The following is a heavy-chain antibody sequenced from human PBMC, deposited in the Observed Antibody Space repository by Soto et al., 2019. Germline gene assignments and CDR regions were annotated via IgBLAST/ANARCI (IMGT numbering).Heavy chain of an antibody. CDR1: GFTFDDYA. CDR2: ISWNSGSI. J-gene: IGHJ4*02. D-gene: IGHD6-13*01. V-gene: IGHV3-9*01. CDR3: ATGNSSSWYLPHYFDY. Sequence: ESGGGLVQPGRSLRLSCAASGFTFDDYAMHWVRQAPGKGLEWVSGISWNSGSIGYADSVKGRFTISRDNAKNSLYLQMNSLRAEDTALYYCATGNSSSWYLPHYFDYWGQGTLVTVSS.